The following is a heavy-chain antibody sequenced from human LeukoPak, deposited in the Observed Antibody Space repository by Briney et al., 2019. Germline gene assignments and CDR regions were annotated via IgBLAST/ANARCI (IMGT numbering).Heavy chain of an antibody. V-gene: IGHV4-4*02. Sequence: SGTLSLTCAVSGGSISSSNWWSWVRQPPGKGLEWIGEIYHSGSTNYNPSLKSRVTISVDKSKNQFSLKLSSVTAADTAVYYCATVGGSYSRPVDYWGQGTLVTVSS. CDR3: ATVGGSYSRPVDY. D-gene: IGHD1-26*01. CDR2: IYHSGST. CDR1: GGSISSSNW. J-gene: IGHJ4*02.